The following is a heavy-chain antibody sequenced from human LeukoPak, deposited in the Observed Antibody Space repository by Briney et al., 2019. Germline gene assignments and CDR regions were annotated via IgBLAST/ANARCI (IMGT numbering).Heavy chain of an antibody. Sequence: PGGSLRFSCAASGFTFDDYAMHWVRQAPGKGLEWVSGISWNSGSIGYADSVKGRFTISRDNAKNSLYLQMNSLRAEDTALYYCAKDINPSLGGGTEFDYWGQGTLVTVSS. CDR3: AKDINPSLGGGTEFDY. V-gene: IGHV3-9*01. J-gene: IGHJ4*02. D-gene: IGHD1-26*01. CDR2: ISWNSGSI. CDR1: GFTFDDYA.